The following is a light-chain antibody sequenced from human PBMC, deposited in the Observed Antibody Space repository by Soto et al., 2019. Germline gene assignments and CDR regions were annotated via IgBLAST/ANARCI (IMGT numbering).Light chain of an antibody. CDR2: GNS. Sequence: QSVLTQPPSVYGAPGQRVTISCTGSSSNIGAGYDVHWYQQLPGTAPKLLIYGNSNRPSGVPDRFSGSKSGTSASLAITGLQAEDEADYYCQSYDSSLSGVVFGGGTQLPVL. CDR3: QSYDSSLSGVV. V-gene: IGLV1-40*01. J-gene: IGLJ2*01. CDR1: SSNIGAGYD.